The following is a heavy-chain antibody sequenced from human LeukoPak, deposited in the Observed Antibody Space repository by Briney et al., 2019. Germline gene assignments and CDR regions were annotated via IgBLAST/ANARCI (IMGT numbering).Heavy chain of an antibody. CDR1: GFTFSSYA. D-gene: IGHD3-22*01. J-gene: IGHJ3*02. Sequence: GGSLRLSCAASGFTFSSYAMSWVRQAPGKGLEWVAVIWYDGSNKYYADSVKGRFTISRDNSKNTLYLQMNSLRAEDTAVYYCAREGNYYDSSGYYFLAFDIWGQGTMVTVSS. V-gene: IGHV3-33*08. CDR3: AREGNYYDSSGYYFLAFDI. CDR2: IWYDGSNK.